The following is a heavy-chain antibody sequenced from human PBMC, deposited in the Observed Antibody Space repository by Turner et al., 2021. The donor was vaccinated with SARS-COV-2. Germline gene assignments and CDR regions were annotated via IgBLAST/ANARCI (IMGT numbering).Heavy chain of an antibody. CDR2: IYYSGST. V-gene: IGHV4-39*01. Sequence: HLQLQESGPALVMPSETLSLTCTVSSGSFSSSSYHWGWLRQPQGQGLEWIGSIYYSGSTYYNPSLKSRVTIAVDTSKTQFSLKLSSVTAADTAVYYCARKTYYDDSRGTPAGDYWGQGTMVTVSS. J-gene: IGHJ4*02. CDR3: ARKTYYDDSRGTPAGDY. CDR1: SGSFSSSSYH. D-gene: IGHD3-22*01.